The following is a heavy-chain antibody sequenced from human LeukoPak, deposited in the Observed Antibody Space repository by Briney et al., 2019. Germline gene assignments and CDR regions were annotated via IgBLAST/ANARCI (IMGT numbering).Heavy chain of an antibody. CDR2: IYNSGVT. Sequence: SETLSPTCTVSGGTIRSGGDYWSWIRQHPGKGLEWIGYIYNSGVTSYNPSLKSRVTISADTSKNQYSLKLRSVTAADTAVYYCAREGCLRRDAYNCYYYFGVDVWGQGTTVTVSS. V-gene: IGHV4-31*03. J-gene: IGHJ6*02. CDR3: AREGCLRRDAYNCYYYFGVDV. D-gene: IGHD5-24*01. CDR1: GGTIRSGGDY.